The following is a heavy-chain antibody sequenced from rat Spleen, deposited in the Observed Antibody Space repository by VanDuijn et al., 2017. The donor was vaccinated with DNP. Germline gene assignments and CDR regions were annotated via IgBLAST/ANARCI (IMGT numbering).Heavy chain of an antibody. CDR2: ISYDGGRA. V-gene: IGHV5-20*01. Sequence: EVQLVESGGGLVQPGRSLKLSCAASGFTFSDFYMAWVRQAPTKGLEWVASISYDGGRAYYRDSVKGRFTISRDNAQSSLYLQMNSLRSEDTATYYCARAKYSSHYWYFDFWGPGTMVTVSS. D-gene: IGHD1-2*01. CDR1: GFTFSDFY. CDR3: ARAKYSSHYWYFDF. J-gene: IGHJ1*01.